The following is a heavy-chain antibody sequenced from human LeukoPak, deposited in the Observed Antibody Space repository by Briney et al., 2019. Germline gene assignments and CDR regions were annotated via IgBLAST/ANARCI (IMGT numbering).Heavy chain of an antibody. CDR1: GFTFSTYA. Sequence: GGSLRLSCAVSGFTFSTYAMSWVRQAPGKGLEWVSAISGSGDGTYYADSVKGRFTISRDNSKNMLYLQMNSLRAEDTAVYYCAKDPAGTYYNAYYFDYWGQGTLVTVSS. V-gene: IGHV3-23*01. J-gene: IGHJ4*02. D-gene: IGHD3-10*01. CDR2: ISGSGDGT. CDR3: AKDPAGTYYNAYYFDY.